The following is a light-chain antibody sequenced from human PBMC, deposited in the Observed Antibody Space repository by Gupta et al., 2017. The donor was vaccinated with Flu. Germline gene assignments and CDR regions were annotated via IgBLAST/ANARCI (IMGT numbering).Light chain of an antibody. V-gene: IGLV3-21*02. CDR2: DKR. J-gene: IGLJ3*02. CDR1: NRGSKS. Sequence: SYVLTQPPSVSVAPGQTATITCGGDNRGSKSAHWYQQKPGQAPVLVVYDKRDRPSRIPERFSGSNSGNTATLTISRVEAGDEADYYWQAWDSSRGDQVFGGGTTLTVL. CDR3: QAWDSSRGDQV.